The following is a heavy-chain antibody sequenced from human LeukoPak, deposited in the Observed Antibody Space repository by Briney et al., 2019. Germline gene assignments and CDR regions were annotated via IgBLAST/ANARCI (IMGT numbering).Heavy chain of an antibody. CDR2: ISSSGSTI. D-gene: IGHD2-2*01. CDR1: GFTFSDYY. J-gene: IGHJ6*02. V-gene: IGHV3-11*01. Sequence: GGSLRLSCAASGFTFSDYYMSWIRQAPGKGLEWVSYISSSGSTIYYADSVKGRFTISRDNAKNSLYLQMNSLRAEDTAVYYCARDIVVVPAATGWFDYYGMDVWGQGTTVTVSS. CDR3: ARDIVVVPAATGWFDYYGMDV.